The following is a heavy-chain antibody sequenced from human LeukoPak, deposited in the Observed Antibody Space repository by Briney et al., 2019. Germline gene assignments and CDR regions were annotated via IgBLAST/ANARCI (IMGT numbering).Heavy chain of an antibody. Sequence: ASVNVSCKDSGGSFSSYAISWVRQAPGQGLEWMGGIIPIFGTANYAQKFQGRVTITADESTSTAYMELSSLRSEDTAVYSCARGVGVTYYYDSSGQTWGQGTLVTVSS. J-gene: IGHJ5*02. CDR1: GGSFSSYA. CDR2: IIPIFGTA. CDR3: ARGVGVTYYYDSSGQT. D-gene: IGHD3-22*01. V-gene: IGHV1-69*13.